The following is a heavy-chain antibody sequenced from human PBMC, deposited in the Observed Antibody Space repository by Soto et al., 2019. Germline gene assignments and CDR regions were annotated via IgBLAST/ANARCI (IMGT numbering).Heavy chain of an antibody. J-gene: IGHJ6*02. CDR3: ARDPGIAAAGRSPSAYYYYYGMDV. Sequence: SETLSLTCICSGCSISRGGFYWTWIRQHPGKGLEWIGFIYDSGSTYYNPSLKSRVTISVDTSKNQFSLKLSSVTAADTAVYYCARDPGIAAAGRSPSAYYYYYGMDVWGQGTTVTVSS. CDR1: GCSISRGGFY. CDR2: IYDSGST. V-gene: IGHV4-30-4*08. D-gene: IGHD6-13*01.